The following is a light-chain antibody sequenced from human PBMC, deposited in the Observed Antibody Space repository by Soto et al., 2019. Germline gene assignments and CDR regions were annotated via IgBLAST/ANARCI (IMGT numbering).Light chain of an antibody. CDR1: SSDVGGYKF. Sequence: QSVLTQPASVSGSPGQSITISCTGTSSDVGGYKFVSWYPQHPGKAPKLMIYEVSNRPSGVSSRFSGSKSGNTASLTISALQAEDEADYYCGSYTGSIYVFGTGTKVTVL. CDR3: GSYTGSIYV. V-gene: IGLV2-14*01. CDR2: EVS. J-gene: IGLJ1*01.